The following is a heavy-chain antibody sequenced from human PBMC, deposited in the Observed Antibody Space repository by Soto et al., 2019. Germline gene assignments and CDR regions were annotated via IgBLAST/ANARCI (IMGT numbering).Heavy chain of an antibody. Sequence: QVQLVESGGGVVQPGRSLRLSCAASGFTFSSYAMHWVRQAPGKGLEWVAVISYDRSNKYYADSVKGRFTISRDNSKNTLYLQMNSLRAEDTAVYYCARGCGGDCYAAGLDYWGQGTLVTVSS. CDR3: ARGCGGDCYAAGLDY. D-gene: IGHD2-21*02. J-gene: IGHJ4*02. V-gene: IGHV3-30-3*01. CDR1: GFTFSSYA. CDR2: ISYDRSNK.